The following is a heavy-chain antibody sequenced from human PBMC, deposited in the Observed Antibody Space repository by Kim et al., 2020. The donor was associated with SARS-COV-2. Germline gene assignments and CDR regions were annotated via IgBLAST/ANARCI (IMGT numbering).Heavy chain of an antibody. CDR1: GGSFSGYY. CDR2: INHSGST. CDR3: ARGRRPLDY. V-gene: IGHV4-34*01. J-gene: IGHJ4*01. Sequence: SETLSLTCAVYGGSFSGYYWSWIRQPPGKGLEWIGEINHSGSTNYNPSLKSRVTISVDTSKNQFSLKLSSVTAADTAVYYCARGRRPLDYWCHGTLVTV.